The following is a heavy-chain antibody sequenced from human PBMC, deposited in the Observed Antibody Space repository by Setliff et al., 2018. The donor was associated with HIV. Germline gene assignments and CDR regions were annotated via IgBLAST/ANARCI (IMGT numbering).Heavy chain of an antibody. Sequence: SETLSLTCNVSGDSISSGRYFWTWIRQPPGKGLEWIGYISDSGNTYYNPSLKSRLTMSVDTSRTQFSLRLTSVTSADTAVYYCAKVGPGLPNYFDSWGQGTLVTVSS. D-gene: IGHD2-15*01. CDR3: AKVGPGLPNYFDS. V-gene: IGHV4-61*01. CDR2: ISDSGNT. J-gene: IGHJ4*02. CDR1: GDSISSGRYF.